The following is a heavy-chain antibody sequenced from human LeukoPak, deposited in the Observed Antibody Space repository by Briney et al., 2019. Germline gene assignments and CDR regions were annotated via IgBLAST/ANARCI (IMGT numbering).Heavy chain of an antibody. D-gene: IGHD3-9*01. CDR2: IIPIFGTA. CDR1: GGTFSSYA. V-gene: IGHV1-69*05. Sequence: ASVKVSCKASGGTFSSYAISWVRQAPGQGLEWMGGIIPIFGTANYAQKFQGRVTITTDESTSTAYMELSSLRSEDTAVYYCARYGNYDILTGFQATYYFDYWGQGTLVTVSS. J-gene: IGHJ4*02. CDR3: ARYGNYDILTGFQATYYFDY.